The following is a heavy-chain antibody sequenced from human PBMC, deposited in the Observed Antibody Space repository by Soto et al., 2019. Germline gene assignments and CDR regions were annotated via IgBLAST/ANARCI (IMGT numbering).Heavy chain of an antibody. CDR1: GGSISSSSYY. Sequence: PSETLSLTCTVSGGSISSSSYYWGWIRQPPGKGLEWIGSIYYSGSTYYNPSLKSRVTISVDTSKNQFSLKLSSVTAADTAVYYCERRNPGLPYGMDVWGQGTTVTVSS. CDR3: ERRNPGLPYGMDV. CDR2: IYYSGST. J-gene: IGHJ6*02. V-gene: IGHV4-39*01.